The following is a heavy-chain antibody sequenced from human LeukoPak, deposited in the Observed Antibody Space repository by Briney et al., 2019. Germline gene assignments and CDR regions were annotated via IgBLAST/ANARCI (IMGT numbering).Heavy chain of an antibody. Sequence: SGPTLVNPTQTLTLTCTFSGFSLGTSGVGVVWIRQPPGKALEWLALIYWNDDKRYSPSLKTRLTITKDTSKNQVVLTMTNMDPVDTAAYYCAHSPPRQLVRHSPFDYWGQGTLVTVSS. CDR1: GFSLGTSGVG. CDR2: IYWNDDK. V-gene: IGHV2-5*01. D-gene: IGHD6-13*01. CDR3: AHSPPRQLVRHSPFDY. J-gene: IGHJ4*02.